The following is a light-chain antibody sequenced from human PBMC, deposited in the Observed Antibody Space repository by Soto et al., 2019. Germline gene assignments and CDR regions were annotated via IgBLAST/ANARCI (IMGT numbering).Light chain of an antibody. CDR2: GAS. CDR3: QQYNNWRT. J-gene: IGKJ1*01. Sequence: EMVMTQSPVTLSVSPGERATLSCRASQSVSSKLAWYQQKPGQAPRLLIYGASTRATGIPARFSGSGSGTEFTLTISSLQSEDLAVYYCQQYNNWRTFGQGTHVEIK. CDR1: QSVSSK. V-gene: IGKV3-15*01.